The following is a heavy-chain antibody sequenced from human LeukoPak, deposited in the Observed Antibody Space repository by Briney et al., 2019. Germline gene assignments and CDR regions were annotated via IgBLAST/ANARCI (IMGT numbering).Heavy chain of an antibody. CDR3: TADDSQYGDYNLDY. CDR2: IRSKADAETI. J-gene: IGHJ4*02. Sequence: GGSLRLSCAASGFTFSHAWMSWVRQAPGKGLEWVGRIRSKADAETIDYAAPVKGRFTISRDDSKLTVDLQMNSLKIEDTAVYYCTADDSQYGDYNLDYWGQGTLVTVSS. D-gene: IGHD4-17*01. V-gene: IGHV3-15*01. CDR1: GFTFSHAW.